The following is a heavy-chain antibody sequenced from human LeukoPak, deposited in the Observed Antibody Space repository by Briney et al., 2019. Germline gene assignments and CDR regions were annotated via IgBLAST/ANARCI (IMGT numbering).Heavy chain of an antibody. Sequence: GGSLRLSCAASGFTFSSYGLHWVRQAPDKGLEWVAFISYDGSNKFYGDSVKGRFTISRDNSKNTLYLQMNSLRTEDTAVYYCAKDLFYYDKGGFDYWGQGTLVTVSS. CDR1: GFTFSSYG. CDR3: AKDLFYYDKGGFDY. V-gene: IGHV3-30*18. CDR2: ISYDGSNK. D-gene: IGHD3-22*01. J-gene: IGHJ4*02.